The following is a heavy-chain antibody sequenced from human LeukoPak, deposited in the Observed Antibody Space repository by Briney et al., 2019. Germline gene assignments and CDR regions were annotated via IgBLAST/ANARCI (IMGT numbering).Heavy chain of an antibody. Sequence: SETLSLTCTVSGGSMSSSSYYWGWISQPPGKGLEWIGSSGSTYYNPSLKSRVTISVDTSKNQFSLKLTSVTAADTAVYYCGRINCNGGSCYSIDYWGQGTLVTVSS. CDR2: SGST. V-gene: IGHV4-39*01. CDR1: GGSMSSSSYY. D-gene: IGHD2-15*01. J-gene: IGHJ4*02. CDR3: GRINCNGGSCYSIDY.